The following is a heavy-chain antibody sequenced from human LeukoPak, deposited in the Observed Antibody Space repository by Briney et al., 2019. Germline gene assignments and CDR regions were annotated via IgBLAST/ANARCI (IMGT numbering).Heavy chain of an antibody. CDR3: ARGAGTGDFDY. CDR2: INSDGSDT. V-gene: IGHV3-74*01. CDR1: GFTVSSNY. Sequence: PGGSLRLSCAASGFTVSSNYMSWVRQAPGKGLEWVSRINSDGSDTSYADSVKGRFTISRDNAKNTLYLQMNSLRAEDTAVYYCARGAGTGDFDYWGQGTLVTVSS. J-gene: IGHJ4*02. D-gene: IGHD7-27*01.